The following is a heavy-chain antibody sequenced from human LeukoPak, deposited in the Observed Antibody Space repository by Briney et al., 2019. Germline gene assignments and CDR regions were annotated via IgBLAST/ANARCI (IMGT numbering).Heavy chain of an antibody. J-gene: IGHJ4*02. CDR3: ARDRHIAAAGTFDY. CDR1: GFTFSDYY. D-gene: IGHD6-13*01. V-gene: IGHV3-11*01. CDR2: ISSSGSTI. Sequence: PGGSLRLSCAASGFTFSDYYISWIRQAPGKGLEWVSYISSSGSTIYYADSVKGRFTISRDNAKNSLYLQMNSLRAEDTAVYYCARDRHIAAAGTFDYWGQGTLVTVSS.